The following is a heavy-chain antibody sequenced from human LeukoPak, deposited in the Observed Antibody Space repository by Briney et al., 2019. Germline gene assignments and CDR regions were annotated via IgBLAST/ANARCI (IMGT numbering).Heavy chain of an antibody. CDR1: GYSFTNYW. V-gene: IGHV5-51*01. J-gene: IGHJ4*02. CDR2: IYPADSDI. Sequence: GESLKISCKGSGYSFTNYWIGWVRQMPGKGLEWMGIIYPADSDIRYSPSFQGQVTISADKSISTAYLQWSSLKASDTAIYYCARPLRGLIDSWGQGTLVTASS. D-gene: IGHD1-26*01. CDR3: ARPLRGLIDS.